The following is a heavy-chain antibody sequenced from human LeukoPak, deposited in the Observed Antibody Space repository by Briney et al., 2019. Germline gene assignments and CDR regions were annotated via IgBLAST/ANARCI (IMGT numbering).Heavy chain of an antibody. CDR3: ARYYYDSSGYSQYYFDY. Sequence: PSETLSLTCAVYGGSFSGYYWSWIRQPPGKGLEWIGEIIHSGSTNYNPSLKSRVTISVDTSKNQFSLKLSSVTAADMAVYYCARYYYDSSGYSQYYFDYWGQGTLVTVS. CDR2: IIHSGST. J-gene: IGHJ4*02. V-gene: IGHV4-34*12. CDR1: GGSFSGYY. D-gene: IGHD3-22*01.